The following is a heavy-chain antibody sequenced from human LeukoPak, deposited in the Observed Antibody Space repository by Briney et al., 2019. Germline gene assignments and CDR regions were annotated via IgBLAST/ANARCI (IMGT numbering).Heavy chain of an antibody. CDR1: GFTFSSYW. V-gene: IGHV3-74*03. D-gene: IGHD1-26*01. CDR2: INTDGSEY. J-gene: IGHJ6*03. CDR3: ARHGIVGASRTAYFYYYMAV. Sequence: PGGSLRLSCVASGFTFSSYWMHWVRHAPGKGLVWVSRINTDGSEYKYADSVKGRFTISRDNAKNTMYMQMNSQRAEDTAVYYCARHGIVGASRTAYFYYYMAVWGKGTTVTVSS.